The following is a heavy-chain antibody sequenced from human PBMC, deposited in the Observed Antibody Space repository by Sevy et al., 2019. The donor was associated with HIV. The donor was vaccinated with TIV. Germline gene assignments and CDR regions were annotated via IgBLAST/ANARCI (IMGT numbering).Heavy chain of an antibody. CDR1: GGTFSSYA. V-gene: IGHV1-69*13. J-gene: IGHJ6*03. Sequence: ASVKVSCKASGGTFSSYAISWVRQAPGQGLEWMGRIIPIFGTANYAQKFQGRVTITADESTSTAYMELRSLRSEDTAVYYCARVTMVRGVIPDKGRGYYYYYYMDVWGKGTTVTVSS. CDR2: IIPIFGTA. CDR3: ARVTMVRGVIPDKGRGYYYYYYMDV. D-gene: IGHD3-10*01.